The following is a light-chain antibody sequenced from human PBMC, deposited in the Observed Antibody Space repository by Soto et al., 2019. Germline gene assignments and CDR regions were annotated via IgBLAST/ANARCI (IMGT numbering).Light chain of an antibody. CDR2: DTS. CDR1: TGPVTSGHY. V-gene: IGLV7-46*01. CDR3: LVIFTGVGEV. Sequence: QAVVTQEPSLTVSQGGTVTLTCGSSTGPVTSGHYPHWFQQKPGQAPRTLIYDTSIRHSWTPARFSGSLLGGKAALTLSGAQPEDEADYYCLVIFTGVGEVFGTGTKLTVL. J-gene: IGLJ1*01.